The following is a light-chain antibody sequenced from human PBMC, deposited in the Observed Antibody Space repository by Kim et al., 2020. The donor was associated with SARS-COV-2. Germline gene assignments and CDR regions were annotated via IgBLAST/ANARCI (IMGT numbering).Light chain of an antibody. CDR2: SSI. CDR1: SSNIGSNT. CDR3: ASWDDSLNVYV. J-gene: IGLJ1*01. Sequence: GQSVTISCSGSSSNIGSNTVNWYQQLPGTAPKLLIYSSIQRPSGVPDRLSGSKSGTSASLAISGLQSEDEADYYCASWDDSLNVYVFGTGTKVTVL. V-gene: IGLV1-44*01.